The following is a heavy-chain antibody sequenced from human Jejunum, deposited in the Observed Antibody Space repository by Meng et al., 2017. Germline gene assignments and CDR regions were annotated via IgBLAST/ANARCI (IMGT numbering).Heavy chain of an antibody. Sequence: GGDGGGLRPPGGSQRLPCSASGFTFSSYWMVWVRLAPGKGLLWVSRISNDGSYTDYADSVKGRFTISRDNAKNTVYLQINSLRVEDTAVYYCARAVSARYGEWDYWGQGTLVTVSS. V-gene: IGHV3-74*01. CDR1: GFTFSSYW. D-gene: IGHD4-17*01. CDR3: ARAVSARYGEWDY. J-gene: IGHJ4*02. CDR2: ISNDGSYT.